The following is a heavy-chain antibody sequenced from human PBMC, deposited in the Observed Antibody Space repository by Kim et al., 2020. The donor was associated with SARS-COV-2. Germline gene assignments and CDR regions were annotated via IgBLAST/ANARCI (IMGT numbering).Heavy chain of an antibody. CDR1: GGSISSYY. CDR2: IYYSGST. CDR3: ARDYSGYDFSYGMDV. Sequence: SETLSLICTVSGGSISSYYWSWIRQPPGKGLEWIGYIYYSGSTNYNPSLKSRVTISVDTSKNQFSLKLSSVTAADTAVYYCARDYSGYDFSYGMDVWGQGTTVTVSS. J-gene: IGHJ6*02. V-gene: IGHV4-59*01. D-gene: IGHD5-12*01.